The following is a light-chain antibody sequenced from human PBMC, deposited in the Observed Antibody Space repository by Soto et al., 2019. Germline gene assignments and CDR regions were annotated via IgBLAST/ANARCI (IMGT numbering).Light chain of an antibody. CDR2: DVS. Sequence: QSALTQPRSVSGSPGQSVTISCTGSSSDVGAYNYVSWYQHNTGKAPKLMIYDVSKRPSGVPDRFSGSKSGNTASLTISGLQAEDEADYYCCSYAGSYTLYVFGTGTKLTVL. J-gene: IGLJ1*01. CDR3: CSYAGSYTLYV. V-gene: IGLV2-11*01. CDR1: SSDVGAYNY.